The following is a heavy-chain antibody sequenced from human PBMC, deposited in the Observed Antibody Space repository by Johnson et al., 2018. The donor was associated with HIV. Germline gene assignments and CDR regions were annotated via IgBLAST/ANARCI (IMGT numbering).Heavy chain of an antibody. CDR2: IYSKTDGGTT. V-gene: IGHV3-15*01. Sequence: VQLVESGGGLVKPGGSLRLSCAASGFTFINAWMSWVRQAPGKGLEWVGRIYSKTDGGTTEYAAPVKGRFTIPRDDSKNTLYLQMNSLKTEDTAVYYCTRDAKLRPLDGPDDAFDIWGQGTMVTVSS. CDR1: GFTFINAW. CDR3: TRDAKLRPLDGPDDAFDI. J-gene: IGHJ3*02. D-gene: IGHD2-2*03.